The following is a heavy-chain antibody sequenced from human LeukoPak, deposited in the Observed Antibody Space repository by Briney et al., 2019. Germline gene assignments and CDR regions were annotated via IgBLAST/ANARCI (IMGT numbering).Heavy chain of an antibody. Sequence: PGGSLRLSCAASGFTFSSYSMNWVRQAPGKGLEWVSSISSSSSYIYYADSVKGRFTISRDNAKNSLYLQMNSLRAEDTAVYYCARVGLGDNWNHGAFDIWGQGTMVTVSP. D-gene: IGHD1-14*01. CDR2: ISSSSSYI. CDR1: GFTFSSYS. CDR3: ARVGLGDNWNHGAFDI. V-gene: IGHV3-21*01. J-gene: IGHJ3*02.